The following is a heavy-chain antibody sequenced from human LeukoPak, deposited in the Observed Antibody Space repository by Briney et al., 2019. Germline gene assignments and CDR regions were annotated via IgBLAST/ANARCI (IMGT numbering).Heavy chain of an antibody. D-gene: IGHD3-9*01. J-gene: IGHJ6*02. CDR3: ARPYYDILTGYTHDYYYGMDV. V-gene: IGHV1-2*04. CDR2: INPNSGGT. CDR1: GYTFTGYY. Sequence: VSVKVSCKASGYTFTGYYMHWVRQAPGQGLEWMGWINPNSGGTNYAQKFQGWVTMTRDTSISTAYMELSRLRSDDTAVYYCARPYYDILTGYTHDYYYGMDVWGQGTTVTVSS.